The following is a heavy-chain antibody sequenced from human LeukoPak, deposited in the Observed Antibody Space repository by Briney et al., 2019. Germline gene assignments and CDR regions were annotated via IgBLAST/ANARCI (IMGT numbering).Heavy chain of an antibody. V-gene: IGHV4-39*07. CDR3: ARVTGYVMEDYFDY. J-gene: IGHJ4*02. CDR1: GDSISSRSYY. CDR2: IYYSGST. Sequence: PSETLSLTCNVSGDSISSRSYYWGWIRQPPGKGLEWIGSIYYSGSTNYNPSLKSRVTISVDTSKNQFSLRLSSVTAADTAVYYCARVTGYVMEDYFDYWGQGTLVTVSS. D-gene: IGHD6-13*01.